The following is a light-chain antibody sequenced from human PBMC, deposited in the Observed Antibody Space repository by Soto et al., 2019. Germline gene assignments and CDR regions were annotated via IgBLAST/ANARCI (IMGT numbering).Light chain of an antibody. CDR2: YAS. J-gene: IGKJ2*01. Sequence: EMVMTQSPATLSVSPGERATLSCRASQNLSRNLAWYQQQPGQAPRLLIFYASTRATGIPARFSGSGSGTDFTLTISSLQSEDFAVYYCQQYDKWPHTFGQWTKLEIK. CDR3: QQYDKWPHT. CDR1: QNLSRN. V-gene: IGKV3-15*01.